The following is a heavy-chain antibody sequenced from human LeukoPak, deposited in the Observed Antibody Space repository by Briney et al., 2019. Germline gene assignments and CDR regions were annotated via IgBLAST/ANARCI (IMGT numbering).Heavy chain of an antibody. Sequence: GGSLRLSCAASGFTFSSYSMNWVRQAPGKGLEWVSYISSSSSTIYYADSVKGRFTISRDNAKKSLYLQMNSLRAEDTAVYYCARNSVELPYYYYYMDVWGKGTTVTVSS. CDR3: ARNSVELPYYYYYMDV. CDR2: ISSSSSTI. V-gene: IGHV3-48*01. D-gene: IGHD1-7*01. CDR1: GFTFSSYS. J-gene: IGHJ6*03.